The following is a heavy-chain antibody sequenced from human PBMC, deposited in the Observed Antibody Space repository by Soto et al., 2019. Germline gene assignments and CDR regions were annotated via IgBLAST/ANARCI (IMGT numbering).Heavy chain of an antibody. CDR1: VGSISSYY. J-gene: IGHJ5*02. CDR2: IYYSGST. Sequence: SETLSLTCTVSVGSISSYYWSWIRQPPGKGLEWIGYIYYSGSTNYNPSLKSRVTISVDTSKNQFSLKLSSVTAADTAVYYCARTLRYGDYVWFDPWGQGTLVTVSS. V-gene: IGHV4-59*01. D-gene: IGHD4-17*01. CDR3: ARTLRYGDYVWFDP.